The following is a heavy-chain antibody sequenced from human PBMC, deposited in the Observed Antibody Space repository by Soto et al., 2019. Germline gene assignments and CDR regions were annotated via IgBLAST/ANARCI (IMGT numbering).Heavy chain of an antibody. V-gene: IGHV4-31*03. CDR3: ARDRKDIVATISRELNWYFDL. CDR2: IYYSGST. D-gene: IGHD5-12*01. CDR1: GGSISSGGYY. Sequence: QVQLQESGPGLVKPSQTLSLTCTVSGGSISSGGYYWSWIRQHPGKGLEWIGYIYYSGSTYYNPSLQSRVTISVDTSKNQFSLKLSSVTAADTAVYYCARDRKDIVATISRELNWYFDLWGRGTLVTVSS. J-gene: IGHJ2*01.